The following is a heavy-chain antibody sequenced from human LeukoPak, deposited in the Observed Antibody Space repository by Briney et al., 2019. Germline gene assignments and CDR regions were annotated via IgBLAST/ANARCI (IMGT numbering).Heavy chain of an antibody. J-gene: IGHJ3*02. CDR2: ISSSSSYI. CDR1: GFTFSSYS. D-gene: IGHD3-16*02. V-gene: IGHV3-21*01. Sequence: GGSLRLSCAASGFTFSSYSMNWVRQAPGKGLEWVSSISSSSSYIYYADSVKGRFTISRDNAKNSLYLQMNSLRAEDTAVYYCARDLGGLSNAFDIWGQGTMVTVSS. CDR3: ARDLGGLSNAFDI.